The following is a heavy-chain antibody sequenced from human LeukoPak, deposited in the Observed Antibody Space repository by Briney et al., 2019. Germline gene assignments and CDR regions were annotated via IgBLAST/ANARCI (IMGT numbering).Heavy chain of an antibody. Sequence: SEALSLTCTVSGDSVSGVYWSWIRQPPGKGLEWIGYVYYSGDTNYNPSLKSRVTMSLDTSKNQVSLRLSSVTAADTAVYYCARHPFATPFDYWGRGTLLTVSS. CDR2: VYYSGDT. CDR1: GDSVSGVY. V-gene: IGHV4-59*08. CDR3: ARHPFATPFDY. D-gene: IGHD2-15*01. J-gene: IGHJ4*02.